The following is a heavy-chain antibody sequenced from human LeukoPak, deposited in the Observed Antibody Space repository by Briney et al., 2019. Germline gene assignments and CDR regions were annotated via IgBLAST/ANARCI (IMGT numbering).Heavy chain of an antibody. J-gene: IGHJ5*02. V-gene: IGHV1-2*02. CDR3: ARDTLWFGELLYGAWFDP. CDR2: INPNSGGT. D-gene: IGHD3-10*01. Sequence: ASVKVSCKASGYAFTNYAISWVRQAPGQGLEWMGWINPNSGGTNYAQKFQGRVTMTRDTSISTAYMELSRLRSDDTAVYYCARDTLWFGELLYGAWFDPWGQGTLVTVSS. CDR1: GYAFTNYA.